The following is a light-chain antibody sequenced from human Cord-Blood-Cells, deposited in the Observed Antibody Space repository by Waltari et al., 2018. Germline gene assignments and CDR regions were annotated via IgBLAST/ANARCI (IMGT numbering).Light chain of an antibody. Sequence: QSVLTQPPSASGTPRQSVTHPRSGSSSIIGSNTLNWYQQLPGTAPKLLIYSNNQRPSGVPDRFSGSKSGTSASLAISGLQSEDEADYYCAAWDDSLNGRVFGGGTKLTVL. J-gene: IGLJ3*02. CDR3: AAWDDSLNGRV. CDR2: SNN. V-gene: IGLV1-44*01. CDR1: SSIIGSNT.